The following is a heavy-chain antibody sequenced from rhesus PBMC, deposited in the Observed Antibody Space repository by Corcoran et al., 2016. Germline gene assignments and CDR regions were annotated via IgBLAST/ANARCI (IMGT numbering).Heavy chain of an antibody. D-gene: IGHD6-31*01. CDR1: GGSFCSYW. CDR2: LYGSSGST. J-gene: IGHJ4*01. Sequence: QVQLQESGPGLVKPSEILSLTCAVSGGSFCSYWLGWLRQPPGKGLEWIGSLYGSSGSTEYNPSLKSRATISRDTSKNQFSLKLSSVTAADTAVYYCARDPGYSSGWFDYWGQGVLVTVSS. V-gene: IGHV4-160*01. CDR3: ARDPGYSSGWFDY.